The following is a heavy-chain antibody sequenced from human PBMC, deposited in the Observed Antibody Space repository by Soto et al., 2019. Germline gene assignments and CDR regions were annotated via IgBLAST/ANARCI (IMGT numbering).Heavy chain of an antibody. D-gene: IGHD4-4*01. CDR1: GFSLSTSGMC. Sequence: SGPTLVNPTQTLTLTCTFSGFSLSTSGMCVSWIRQPPGKALQWLALIDWDDDKYYSTSLKTRLTISKDTSKNQVVLTMTNMDPVDTATYYCARIRSRGTVPIPLYYYYYGMDVWGQGTTVTVSS. CDR3: ARIRSRGTVPIPLYYYYYGMDV. CDR2: IDWDDDK. V-gene: IGHV2-70*01. J-gene: IGHJ6*02.